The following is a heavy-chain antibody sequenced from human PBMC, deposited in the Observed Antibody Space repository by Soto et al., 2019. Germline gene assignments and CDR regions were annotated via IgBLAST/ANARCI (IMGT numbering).Heavy chain of an antibody. CDR3: TKEKSVMYSGYDAFDI. CDR2: ISSSGYI. Sequence: GGSLRLSCAASGFTLSSYEMDWVRQAPGKGLEWVAYISSSGYIMYADSVKGRFTISRDNADNSLYPQMNSLRAEDTAVYYCTKEKSVMYSGYDAFDIWGRGTMVTVSS. V-gene: IGHV3-48*03. J-gene: IGHJ3*02. CDR1: GFTLSSYE. D-gene: IGHD5-12*01.